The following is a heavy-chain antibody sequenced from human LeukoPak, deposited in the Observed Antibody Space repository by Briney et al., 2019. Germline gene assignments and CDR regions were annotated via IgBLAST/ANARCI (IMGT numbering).Heavy chain of an antibody. D-gene: IGHD3-22*01. CDR2: IRSSTTYV. V-gene: IGHV3-21*01. J-gene: IGHJ4*02. CDR3: ARDSLTMIVGRQKRGLDY. Sequence: PGGSLRLSCAASVFTFSSYSMNWVRQAPGKGLEWVSSIRSSTTYVYYADSVKGRFTISRDNAKNSLYLQMNSLRAEDTAVYYCARDSLTMIVGRQKRGLDYWGQGTLVTVSS. CDR1: VFTFSSYS.